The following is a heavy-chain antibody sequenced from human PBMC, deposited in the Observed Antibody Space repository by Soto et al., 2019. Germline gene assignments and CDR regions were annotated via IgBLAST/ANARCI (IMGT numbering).Heavy chain of an antibody. CDR1: GFSFTSYW. CDR2: IYPGASDT. V-gene: IGHV5-51*01. J-gene: IGHJ1*01. D-gene: IGHD2-15*01. Sequence: ESLKISCKGSGFSFTSYWIGWVRQMPGKGLEWMGIIYPGASDTRYSPSFQGQVTISADKSISTAYLQWSSLKASDTAMYYCAKGVVVAATYFQHWGQGTLVTVSS. CDR3: AKGVVVAATYFQH.